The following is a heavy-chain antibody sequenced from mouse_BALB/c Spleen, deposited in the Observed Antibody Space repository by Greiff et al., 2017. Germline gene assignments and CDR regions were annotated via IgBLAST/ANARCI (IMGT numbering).Heavy chain of an antibody. Sequence: QVHVKQSGAELMKPGASVKISCKATGYTFGSYWIEWVKQRPGHGLEWIGEILPGSGSTNYNEKFKGKATFTADTSSNTAYMQLSSLTSEDSAVYYCARKGYYGNYGGNYYAMDYWGQGTSVTVSS. J-gene: IGHJ4*01. D-gene: IGHD2-1*01. CDR3: ARKGYYGNYGGNYYAMDY. V-gene: IGHV1-9*01. CDR1: GYTFGSYW. CDR2: ILPGSGST.